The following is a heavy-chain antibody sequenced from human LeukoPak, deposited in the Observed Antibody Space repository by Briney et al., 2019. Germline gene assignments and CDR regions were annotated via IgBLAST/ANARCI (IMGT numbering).Heavy chain of an antibody. D-gene: IGHD6-6*01. CDR1: GFTFSSYG. CDR3: ARPLRGLRSSSGFQLCDY. Sequence: PGGSLRLSCAASGFTFSSYGMHWVRQAPGKGLEWVAVIWYGGSNKYYADSVKGRFTISRDNSKNTLYLQMNSLRAEDTAVYYCARPLRGLRSSSGFQLCDYWGQGTLVTVSS. CDR2: IWYGGSNK. V-gene: IGHV3-33*08. J-gene: IGHJ4*02.